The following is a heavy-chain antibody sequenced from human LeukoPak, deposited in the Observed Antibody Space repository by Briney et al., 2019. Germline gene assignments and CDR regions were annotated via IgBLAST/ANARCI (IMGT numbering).Heavy chain of an antibody. V-gene: IGHV3-7*01. CDR1: GFTFSSYW. CDR2: IKQDGSEK. D-gene: IGHD3-10*01. Sequence: GGSLRLSCAASGFTFSSYWMSWVRPGPGKGLEWVANIKQDGSEKYYVDSVKGRFTISRDNAKNSLYLQMNSLRAEDTAVYYCARDRGYGSGSYYKNWGQGTLVTVSS. CDR3: ARDRGYGSGSYYKN. J-gene: IGHJ4*02.